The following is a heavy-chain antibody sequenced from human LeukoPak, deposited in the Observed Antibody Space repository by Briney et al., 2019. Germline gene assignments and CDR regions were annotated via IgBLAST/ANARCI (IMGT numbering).Heavy chain of an antibody. CDR2: INQDGSEK. Sequence: PGGSLRLSCAASGFTFSTYEMSWVRQAPGKGLEWVAYINQDGSEKYYVDSMEGRFTISRDNAKNSLYLQMNSLRAEDTAIYYCARIGGSGWDSDSWGQGTLVTVSS. V-gene: IGHV3-7*01. D-gene: IGHD6-19*01. J-gene: IGHJ4*02. CDR3: ARIGGSGWDSDS. CDR1: GFTFSTYE.